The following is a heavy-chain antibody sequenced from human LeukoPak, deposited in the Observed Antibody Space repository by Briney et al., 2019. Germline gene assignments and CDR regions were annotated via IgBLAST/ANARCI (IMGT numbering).Heavy chain of an antibody. CDR3: ARDVVAVPGSDNWFDP. Sequence: KPSETLSLTCTVSGGSLSGFYWSWIRQSPRLGLEWIGLTYSDGSTMYNPSLTSRVTIPVDTSKNQISLRLTSVTAADTAIYYCARDVVAVPGSDNWFDPWGQGTLVTVSS. V-gene: IGHV4-59*01. CDR2: TYSDGST. CDR1: GGSLSGFY. J-gene: IGHJ5*02. D-gene: IGHD6-19*01.